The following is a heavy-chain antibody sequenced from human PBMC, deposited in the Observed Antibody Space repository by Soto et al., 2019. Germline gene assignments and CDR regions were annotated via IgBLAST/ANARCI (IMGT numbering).Heavy chain of an antibody. Sequence: GESLKISCKGSGYSFTNYWIAWVRQMPGRGLEWMGIIYPGDSDTRYSPSFQGQVTISADKSIRTAYLQWRSLRASDTAMYYCARPRSGSYRLDYYGMDVWGQGTTVNVSS. CDR2: IYPGDSDT. CDR3: ARPRSGSYRLDYYGMDV. CDR1: GYSFTNYW. V-gene: IGHV5-51*01. J-gene: IGHJ6*02. D-gene: IGHD3-10*01.